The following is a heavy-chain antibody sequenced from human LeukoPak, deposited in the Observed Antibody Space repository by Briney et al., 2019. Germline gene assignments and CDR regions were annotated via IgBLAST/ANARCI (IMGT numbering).Heavy chain of an antibody. CDR3: AKGGVVPAAQYYYYGMDV. CDR2: ISGSGGST. J-gene: IGHJ6*02. V-gene: IGHV3-23*01. CDR1: GFTFSSYA. Sequence: TGGSLRLSCAASGFTFSSYAMSWVRQAPRKGLEWVSAISGSGGSTYYADSVKGRFTISRDNSKNTLYLQMNSLRVEDTAVYYCAKGGVVPAAQYYYYGMDVWGQGTTVTVSS. D-gene: IGHD2-2*01.